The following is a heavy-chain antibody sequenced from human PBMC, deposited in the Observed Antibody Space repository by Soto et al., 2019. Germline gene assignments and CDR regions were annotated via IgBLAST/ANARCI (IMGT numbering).Heavy chain of an antibody. CDR2: IIPIFGTA. V-gene: IGHV1-69*01. D-gene: IGHD2-2*01. J-gene: IGHJ6*02. CDR3: VRPSNIVVVPAALVDYYYYGMDV. Sequence: QVQLVQSGAEVKKPGSSVKVSCKASGGTFSSYAISWVRQAPGQGLEWMGGIIPIFGTANYAQKFQGRVTITADESTITAYMELSSLRSEDRAVYYCVRPSNIVVVPAALVDYYYYGMDVWGQGTTVTVSS. CDR1: GGTFSSYA.